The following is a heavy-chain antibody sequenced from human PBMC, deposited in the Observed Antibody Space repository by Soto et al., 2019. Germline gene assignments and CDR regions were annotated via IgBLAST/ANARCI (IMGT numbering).Heavy chain of an antibody. D-gene: IGHD2-21*02. V-gene: IGHV3-30*09. CDR2: ISYDGSNK. CDR1: GVTVSNYA. J-gene: IGHJ6*02. CDR3: ARDLSYCGGDCYLYYYGIDV. Sequence: PAGSLGLACAASGVTVSNYAVAWIRQAPGQGLRWVAVISYDGSNKYYAESVKGRFAISRGKSKTTLYLQISGPRGEDTAVYYCARDLSYCGGDCYLYYYGIDVWGQGTTVTVSS.